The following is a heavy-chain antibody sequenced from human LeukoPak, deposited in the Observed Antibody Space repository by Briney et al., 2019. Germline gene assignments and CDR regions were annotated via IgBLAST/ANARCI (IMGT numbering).Heavy chain of an antibody. CDR2: INHSGST. CDR1: GGSFSGYY. V-gene: IGHV4-34*01. Sequence: PSETLSLTCAVYGGSFSGYYWSWICQPPGKGLEWIGEINHSGSTNYNPSLKSRVTISVDTSKNQFSLKLSSVTAADTAVYYCARGLPGVGSPFDYWGQGTLVTVSS. CDR3: ARGLPGVGSPFDY. D-gene: IGHD2-15*01. J-gene: IGHJ4*02.